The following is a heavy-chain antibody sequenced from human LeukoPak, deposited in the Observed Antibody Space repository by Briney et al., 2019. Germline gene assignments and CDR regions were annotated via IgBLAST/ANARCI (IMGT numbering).Heavy chain of an antibody. CDR2: VNHKSGAA. V-gene: IGHV1-2*02. Sequence: GASVKVSCKTSGYSVNAYNMHWVRQAPGQGLEWMGWVNHKSGAANYAQKFQGRVSMTWDMSISTAYMELRRLRSGDTAVYYCAREYILTRYYGDFWGQGTLVTVSS. CDR3: AREYILTRYYGDF. D-gene: IGHD3-9*01. J-gene: IGHJ4*02. CDR1: GYSVNAYN.